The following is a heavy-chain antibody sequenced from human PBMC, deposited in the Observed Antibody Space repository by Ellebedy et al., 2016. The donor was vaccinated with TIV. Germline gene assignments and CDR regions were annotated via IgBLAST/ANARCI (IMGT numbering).Heavy chain of an antibody. CDR2: ITADGTNT. CDR3: ARDGGSGTPLDH. V-gene: IGHV3-74*01. CDR1: GFTFSSYW. D-gene: IGHD3-10*01. Sequence: GESLKISCAASGFTFSSYWIHWVRQAPGKGLVWVSRITADGTNTAYADAVRGRFTIYRDNAKNSVHLQMNSLRPDDTAVYYCARDGGSGTPLDHWGQGTLVTVSS. J-gene: IGHJ4*02.